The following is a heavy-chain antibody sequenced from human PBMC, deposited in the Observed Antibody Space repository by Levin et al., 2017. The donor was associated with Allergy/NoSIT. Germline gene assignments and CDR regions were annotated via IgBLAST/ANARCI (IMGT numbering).Heavy chain of an antibody. CDR2: IIPILGIA. V-gene: IGHV1-69*04. CDR3: ARDGDGYNDAFDI. D-gene: IGHD5-24*01. Sequence: SVKVSCKASGGTFSSYTISWVRQAPGQGLEWMGRIIPILGIANYAQKFQGRVTITADKSTSTAYMELSSLRSEDTAVYYCARDGDGYNDAFDIWGQGTMVTVSS. CDR1: GGTFSSYT. J-gene: IGHJ3*02.